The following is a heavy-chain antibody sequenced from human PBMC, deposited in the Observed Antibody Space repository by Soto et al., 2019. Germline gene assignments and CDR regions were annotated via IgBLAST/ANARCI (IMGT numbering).Heavy chain of an antibody. D-gene: IGHD3-16*01. CDR1: GLTVTNAW. CDR3: MTMIAFQTSRDY. J-gene: IGHJ4*02. V-gene: IGHV3-15*07. Sequence: DVQLVESGGDLVQPGGSLTLSCTASGLTVTNAWMNWVRQSPGKRLEWVGLIKSEADGGTTAYAAPVKDRFTISRDDSENTLYLQINSLETEDTAVYYCMTMIAFQTSRDYWRQGTLVTVSS. CDR2: IKSEADGGTT.